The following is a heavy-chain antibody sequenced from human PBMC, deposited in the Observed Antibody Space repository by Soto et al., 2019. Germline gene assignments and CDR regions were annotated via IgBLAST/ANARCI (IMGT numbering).Heavy chain of an antibody. J-gene: IGHJ4*02. V-gene: IGHV4-30-2*01. CDR3: ASDCGPGSYRFDY. CDR1: GGSISSGDYS. D-gene: IGHD3-10*01. Sequence: QVQLQESGSGLVQPSQTLSLTCAVSGGSISSGDYSWSWIRQPPGKGLEWIGYIYHSGTTTYNPSRRSRLRITPDSSTDQISLKLSSANAAAPAVYSCASDCGPGSYRFDYWGQGILVTVSS. CDR2: IYHSGTT.